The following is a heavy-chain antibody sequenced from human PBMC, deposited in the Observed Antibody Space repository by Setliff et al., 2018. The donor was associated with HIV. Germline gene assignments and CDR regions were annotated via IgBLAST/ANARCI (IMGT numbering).Heavy chain of an antibody. J-gene: IGHJ6*03. D-gene: IGHD3-16*01. CDR2: IFISGIT. Sequence: SETLSLTCTVSGDSISSYYWTWIRQPPGKGLEWIGYIFISGITNYNPSLKSRVTISVDSSKNKFSLHLSSVTAADTAVYYCARGMIWGAYSYYMDVWGTGTTVTVSS. V-gene: IGHV4-4*08. CDR1: GDSISSYY. CDR3: ARGMIWGAYSYYMDV.